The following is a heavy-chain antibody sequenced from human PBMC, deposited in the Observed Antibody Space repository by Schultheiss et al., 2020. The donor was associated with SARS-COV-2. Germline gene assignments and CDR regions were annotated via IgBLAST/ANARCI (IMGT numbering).Heavy chain of an antibody. J-gene: IGHJ6*02. V-gene: IGHV3-21*01. CDR2: ISSSSSYI. D-gene: IGHD3-10*01. Sequence: GGSLRLSCAASGFTFSNAWMSWVRQAPGKGLEWVSSISSSSSYIYYADSVKGRFTISRDNAKNTLYLQMNSLRAEDTAVYYCARDLLWDYYYYGMDVWGQGTTVTVSS. CDR3: ARDLLWDYYYYGMDV. CDR1: GFTFSNAW.